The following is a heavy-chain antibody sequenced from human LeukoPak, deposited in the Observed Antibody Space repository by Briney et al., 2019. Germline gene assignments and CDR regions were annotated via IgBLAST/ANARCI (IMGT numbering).Heavy chain of an antibody. CDR1: GGSITTYY. CDR3: ARGGRYMDV. D-gene: IGHD3-16*01. Sequence: PSETLSLTCTDSGGSITTYYWSWIRQPPGKGLEWMGYIYSRGSTNYNPSLKSRVTISVDTSENQFSLKLTSVTAADTAVYYCARGGRYMDVWGKGTTVTVSS. CDR2: IYSRGST. J-gene: IGHJ6*03. V-gene: IGHV4-59*01.